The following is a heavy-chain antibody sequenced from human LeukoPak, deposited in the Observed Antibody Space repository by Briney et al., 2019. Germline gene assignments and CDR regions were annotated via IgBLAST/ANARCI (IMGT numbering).Heavy chain of an antibody. V-gene: IGHV3-23*01. CDR3: AKAPTRGTYYYFDY. Sequence: GGSLRLSRAASGFTFSSYAMSWVRQAPGKGLEWVSTFSGSSGSTYYADSVKGRFTISRDNSKNTLYLQMDSLRAEDTAVYYCAKAPTRGTYYYFDYWGQGTLVTVSS. D-gene: IGHD1-26*01. CDR1: GFTFSSYA. CDR2: FSGSSGST. J-gene: IGHJ4*02.